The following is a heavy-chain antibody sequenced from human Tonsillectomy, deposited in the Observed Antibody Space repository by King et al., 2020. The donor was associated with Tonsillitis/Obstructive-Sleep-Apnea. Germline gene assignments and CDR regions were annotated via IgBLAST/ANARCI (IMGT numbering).Heavy chain of an antibody. CDR3: ARVPYCGGDCWAFDY. CDR2: IWYDGSNK. Sequence: VQLVESGGGVVQPGRSLRLSCAASGFTFSSYGMHWVRQAPGKGLEWVAVIWYDGSNKYYADSVKGRFTISRDNSKNTLYLQMNSLRAEDTAGYYCARVPYCGGDCWAFDYWGQGTLVTVSS. J-gene: IGHJ4*02. CDR1: GFTFSSYG. V-gene: IGHV3-33*01. D-gene: IGHD2-21*01.